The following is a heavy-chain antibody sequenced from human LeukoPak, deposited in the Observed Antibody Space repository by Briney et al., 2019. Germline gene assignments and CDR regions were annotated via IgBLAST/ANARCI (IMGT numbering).Heavy chain of an antibody. CDR1: GFTFSSYS. V-gene: IGHV3-33*08. CDR3: ARDGELAYYYDSSGYFDY. Sequence: GGSLRLSCAASGFTFSSYSMNWVRQAPGKGLEWVAVIWYDGSNKYYADSVKGRFTISRDNSKNTLYLQMNSLRAEDTAVYYCARDGELAYYYDSSGYFDYWGQGTLVTVSS. J-gene: IGHJ4*02. D-gene: IGHD3-22*01. CDR2: IWYDGSNK.